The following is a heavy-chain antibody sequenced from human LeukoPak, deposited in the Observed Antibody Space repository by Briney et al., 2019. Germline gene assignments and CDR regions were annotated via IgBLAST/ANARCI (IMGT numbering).Heavy chain of an antibody. V-gene: IGHV3-15*01. D-gene: IGHD3-10*01. Sequence: GGSLRLSCAASGFTFSSYAMSWVRQAPGKGLEWVGRIKSKTDGGTTDYAAPVKGRFTISRDDSKNTLYLQMNSLKTEDTAVYYCTTFVLLWFGGFDYWGQGTLVTVSS. J-gene: IGHJ4*02. CDR3: TTFVLLWFGGFDY. CDR2: IKSKTDGGTT. CDR1: GFTFSSYA.